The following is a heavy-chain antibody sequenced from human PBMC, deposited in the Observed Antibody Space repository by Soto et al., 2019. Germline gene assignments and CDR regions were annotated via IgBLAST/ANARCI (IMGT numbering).Heavy chain of an antibody. CDR2: INPNSGGT. Sequence: ASVKVSCKASGYTFTGYYMHWVRQAPGQGLEWMGWINPNSGGTNYAQKFQGWVTMTRDTSISTAYMELSRLRSDDTAVYYCARADRPIAVAGIADLYYYYGMDVWGQGTTVTVSS. V-gene: IGHV1-2*04. J-gene: IGHJ6*02. D-gene: IGHD6-19*01. CDR3: ARADRPIAVAGIADLYYYYGMDV. CDR1: GYTFTGYY.